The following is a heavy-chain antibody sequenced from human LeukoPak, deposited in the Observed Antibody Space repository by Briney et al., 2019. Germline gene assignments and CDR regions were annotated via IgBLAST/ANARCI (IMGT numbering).Heavy chain of an antibody. Sequence: ASVKVSCKVSGYTLTELSMHWVRQAPGKGLEWMGGFDPEDGETIYAQKFQGRVTMTEDTSTDTAYMELSSLRSEDTAVYYCATGRSGYWEPNDGYYSMDVWGQGTTVTVSS. CDR2: FDPEDGET. CDR1: GYTLTELS. J-gene: IGHJ6*02. V-gene: IGHV1-24*01. D-gene: IGHD3-22*01. CDR3: ATGRSGYWEPNDGYYSMDV.